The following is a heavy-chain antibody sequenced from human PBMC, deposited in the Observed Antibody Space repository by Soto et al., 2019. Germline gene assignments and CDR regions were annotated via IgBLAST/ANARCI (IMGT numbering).Heavy chain of an antibody. Sequence: QVQLVQSGAEVKKSGASVKVSCKASGYTFTSYGISWVRQAPGQGLEWMGWISAYNGNTNYAQKLQGRVTMTTDTSTSTAYMELRSLRSDDTAVYYCARDHGKYCSGGSCYSHYYYGMDVWGQGTTVTVSS. D-gene: IGHD2-15*01. CDR2: ISAYNGNT. CDR1: GYTFTSYG. V-gene: IGHV1-18*01. J-gene: IGHJ6*02. CDR3: ARDHGKYCSGGSCYSHYYYGMDV.